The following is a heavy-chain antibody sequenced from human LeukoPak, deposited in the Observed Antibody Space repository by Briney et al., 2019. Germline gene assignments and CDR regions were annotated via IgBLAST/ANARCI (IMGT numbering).Heavy chain of an antibody. V-gene: IGHV3-7*01. Sequence: GGSLSLSCAASGFTFSSYWMSWVRQAPGKGLEWVANIKQDGSEKYYVDSVKGRFTISRDNAKNSLYLQMNSLRAEDTAVYYCARSGELSEFDYWGQGTLVTVS. J-gene: IGHJ4*02. D-gene: IGHD3-10*01. CDR1: GFTFSSYW. CDR3: ARSGELSEFDY. CDR2: IKQDGSEK.